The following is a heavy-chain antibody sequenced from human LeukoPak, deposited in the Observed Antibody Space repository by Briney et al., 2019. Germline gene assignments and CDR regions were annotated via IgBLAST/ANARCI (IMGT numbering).Heavy chain of an antibody. CDR3: ARGRRNKKWPLPFY. D-gene: IGHD5-12*01. CDR1: GYTFTSYD. Sequence: ASVTVSCKASGYTFTSYDINWVRRATGQGLEWMGWMNPNSGNTGYAQKFQGRVTMTRNTSISTAYMELSSLRSEDTAVYYCARGRRNKKWPLPFYWGQGTLVTVSS. V-gene: IGHV1-8*01. J-gene: IGHJ4*02. CDR2: MNPNSGNT.